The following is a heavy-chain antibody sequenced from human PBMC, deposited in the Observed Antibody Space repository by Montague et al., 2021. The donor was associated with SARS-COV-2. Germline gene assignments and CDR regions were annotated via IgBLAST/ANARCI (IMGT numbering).Heavy chain of an antibody. V-gene: IGHV4-34*01. CDR3: ARERYSFSLTRGSTWFDP. CDR2: INHSGST. CDR1: GGSFSGYY. D-gene: IGHD3-9*01. J-gene: IGHJ5*02. Sequence: SETLSLTCAVYGGSFSGYYWSWIRQPPGKGLEWIGEINHSGSTNYNPSLMSRVTISVDTSKNQFSLKLSSVTAADTAVYYCARERYSFSLTRGSTWFDPWGQGTLVTVSS.